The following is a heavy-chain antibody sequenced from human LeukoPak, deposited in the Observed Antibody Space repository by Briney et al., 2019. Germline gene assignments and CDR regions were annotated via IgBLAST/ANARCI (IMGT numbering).Heavy chain of an antibody. CDR3: ARDCRSRVVIGYYYYMDV. CDR2: IYTGGST. CDR1: GFTVSSNY. V-gene: IGHV3-53*01. J-gene: IGHJ6*03. D-gene: IGHD2-2*01. Sequence: PGGSLRLSCAVSGFTVSSNYMSWVRQPPGMGLEWVSGIYTGGSTYSADSVKGRFTIFRDNSKNTLYLQMNSLRAEDTAVYYCARDCRSRVVIGYYYYMDVWGKGTTVTVSS.